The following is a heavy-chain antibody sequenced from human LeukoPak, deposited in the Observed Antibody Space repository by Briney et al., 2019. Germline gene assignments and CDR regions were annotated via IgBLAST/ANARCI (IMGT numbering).Heavy chain of an antibody. CDR1: GFTFDHYA. CDR2: ITWDSDTK. V-gene: IGHV3-9*03. Sequence: PGGSLRLSCAASGFTFDHYAMHWVRQPPGKGLEWVSGITWDSDTKGYADSVKGRFTITRDNAKNSLYLQMNYLRTEDMAVYYGARTYGYSDGGFDFWGQGTVVIV. J-gene: IGHJ4*01. D-gene: IGHD2-15*01. CDR3: ARTYGYSDGGFDF.